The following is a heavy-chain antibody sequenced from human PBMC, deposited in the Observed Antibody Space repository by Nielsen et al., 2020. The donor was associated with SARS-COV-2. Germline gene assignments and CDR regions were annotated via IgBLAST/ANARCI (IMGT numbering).Heavy chain of an antibody. J-gene: IGHJ5*02. CDR2: MNSNSGNT. D-gene: IGHD3-9*01. CDR1: GYTFTSYG. Sequence: ASVKVSCKASGYTFTSYGISWVRQATGQGLEWMGWMNSNSGNTGYAQKFQGRVTMTRNTSISTAYMELSSLRSEDTAVYYCARNTYYDILTAFDPWGQGTLVTVSS. CDR3: ARNTYYDILTAFDP. V-gene: IGHV1-8*02.